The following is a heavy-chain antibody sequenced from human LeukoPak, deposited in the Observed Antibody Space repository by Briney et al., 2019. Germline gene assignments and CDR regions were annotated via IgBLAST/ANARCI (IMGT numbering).Heavy chain of an antibody. CDR1: DFTFSTFT. CDR3: ARGSPRGGLDS. D-gene: IGHD3-16*01. CDR2: VSSSSVTI. V-gene: IGHV3-48*01. Sequence: GGSLRLSCAASDFTFSTFTMHWVRQAPGKGLEWVSSVSSSSVTINYADSVQGRSTVSRDNANNSMYLQINDLRREDTAVYYCARGSPRGGLDSWGQGTLVTVSS. J-gene: IGHJ4*02.